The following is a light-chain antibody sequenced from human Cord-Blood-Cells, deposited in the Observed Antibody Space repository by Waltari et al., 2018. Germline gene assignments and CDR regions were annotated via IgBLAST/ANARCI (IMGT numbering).Light chain of an antibody. CDR1: SSDVGGYNY. J-gene: IGLJ2*01. Sequence: QSALTQPPSASGSPGQSVTISCTGTSSDVGGYNYVSWYPQHPGKAPKLMIYEVSKRPSGGPDRFSGSKSGNTASLTVSVLQAEDEAGYYCSSYAGSNNLVFGGGTKLTVL. V-gene: IGLV2-8*01. CDR3: SSYAGSNNLV. CDR2: EVS.